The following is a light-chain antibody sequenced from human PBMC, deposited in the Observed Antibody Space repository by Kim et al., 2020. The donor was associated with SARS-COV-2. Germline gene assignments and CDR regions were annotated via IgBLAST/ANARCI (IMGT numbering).Light chain of an antibody. CDR1: SSDVGAYNY. CDR2: EVN. Sequence: LTQPASVSGSPGQSITISCTGTSSDVGAYNYVSWYQHHPGKAPKLMIYEVNNRPSGVSNRFSGSKSDNTASLTISGLQAEDEADYYCNSYTKSATLVFGGGTQLTVL. CDR3: NSYTKSATLV. J-gene: IGLJ3*02. V-gene: IGLV2-14*01.